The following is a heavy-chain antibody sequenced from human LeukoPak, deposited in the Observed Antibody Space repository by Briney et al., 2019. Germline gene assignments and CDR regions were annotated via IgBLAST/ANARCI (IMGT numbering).Heavy chain of an antibody. Sequence: PGGSLRLSCAASGFTFSSYSMNWVRQAPGKGLEWVSSISSSSSYIYYADSVKGRFTISRDNAKNSLYLQMNSLRAEDTAVYYCAGVITMVRGVPYYYGMDVWGKGTTVAVSS. V-gene: IGHV3-21*01. CDR1: GFTFSSYS. J-gene: IGHJ6*04. CDR2: ISSSSSYI. D-gene: IGHD3-10*01. CDR3: AGVITMVRGVPYYYGMDV.